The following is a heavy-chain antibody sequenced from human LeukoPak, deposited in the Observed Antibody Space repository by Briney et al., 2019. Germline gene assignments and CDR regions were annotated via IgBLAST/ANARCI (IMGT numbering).Heavy chain of an antibody. V-gene: IGHV1-2*02. CDR3: ARDRLSIVVVPAAIYY. Sequence: ASVKVSCKASGYTFTGYYMHWVRQAPGQGLEWMGWINPNSGGTNYAQKFQGRVTMTRDTSISTAYMELSRLRSDDTAVYYCARDRLSIVVVPAAIYYWGQGTLVTVSS. D-gene: IGHD2-2*01. CDR2: INPNSGGT. CDR1: GYTFTGYY. J-gene: IGHJ4*02.